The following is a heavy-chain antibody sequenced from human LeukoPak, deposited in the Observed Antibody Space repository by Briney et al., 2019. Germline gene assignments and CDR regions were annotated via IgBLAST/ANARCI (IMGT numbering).Heavy chain of an antibody. J-gene: IGHJ5*02. Sequence: SETLSLTCTVSGGSISSYYWSWIRQPPGKRLEWIGYIYYSGSTNYNPSLKSRVTISVDTSKNQFSLKLSSVTAADAAVYYCARLIRRMYSSSWYSNWFDPRGQGTLVTVSS. CDR3: ARLIRRMYSSSWYSNWFDP. D-gene: IGHD6-13*01. CDR2: IYYSGST. CDR1: GGSISSYY. V-gene: IGHV4-59*01.